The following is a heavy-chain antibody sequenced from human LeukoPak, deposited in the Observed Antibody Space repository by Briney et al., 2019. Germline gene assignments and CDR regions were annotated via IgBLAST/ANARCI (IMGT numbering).Heavy chain of an antibody. CDR2: INHSGST. V-gene: IGHV4-34*01. Sequence: SETLSLTCTVSGGSISIYYWSWIRQPPGKGLEWIGEINHSGSTNYNPSLKSRVTISVDTSKNQFSLKLSSVTAADTAVYYCARSGYDQGDFDYWGQGTLVTVSS. D-gene: IGHD5-12*01. CDR1: GGSISIYY. J-gene: IGHJ4*02. CDR3: ARSGYDQGDFDY.